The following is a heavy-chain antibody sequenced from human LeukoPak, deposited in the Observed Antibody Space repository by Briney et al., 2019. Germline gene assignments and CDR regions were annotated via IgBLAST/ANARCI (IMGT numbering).Heavy chain of an antibody. J-gene: IGHJ4*02. V-gene: IGHV4-31*03. CDR1: GGSISSGGYY. CDR3: ARHLEYISSWKGYYFDY. D-gene: IGHD6-13*01. CDR2: IYYSGST. Sequence: SQTLSLTCTVSGGSISSGGYYWSWIRQHPGKGLEWIGYIYYSGSTYYNPSLKSRVTISVDTSKNQFSLELNSVTAADTAVYYCARHLEYISSWKGYYFDYWGQGILVTVSS.